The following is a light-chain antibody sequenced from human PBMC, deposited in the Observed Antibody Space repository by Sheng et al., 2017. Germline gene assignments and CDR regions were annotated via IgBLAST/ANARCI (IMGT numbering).Light chain of an antibody. CDR2: WAS. CDR1: QSVLYSYNNKNY. V-gene: IGKV4-1*01. Sequence: DIXMTQSPDSLAVSLGERATINCKSSQSVLYSYNNKNYLAWYQQKPGQPPKLLINWASTRESGVPDRFSGSGSGTDFNLTISSLQAEDVAVYYCQQYHSTATFGQGTKVEIK. J-gene: IGKJ1*01. CDR3: QQYHSTAT.